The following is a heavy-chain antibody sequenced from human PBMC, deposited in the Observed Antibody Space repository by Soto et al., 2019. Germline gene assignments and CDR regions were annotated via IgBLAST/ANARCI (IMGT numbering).Heavy chain of an antibody. Sequence: QVQLQQWGAGLLKPSETLSLTCAVYGGSFSGYYWSWIRQPPGKGLEWIGEINHSGSTNYNPSLTRRVTISVDTSKNQFSLKLSSVTAADTAVYYCARYISQPHDAFDIWGQGTMVTVSS. CDR3: ARYISQPHDAFDI. V-gene: IGHV4-34*01. CDR1: GGSFSGYY. J-gene: IGHJ3*02. CDR2: INHSGST. D-gene: IGHD2-2*02.